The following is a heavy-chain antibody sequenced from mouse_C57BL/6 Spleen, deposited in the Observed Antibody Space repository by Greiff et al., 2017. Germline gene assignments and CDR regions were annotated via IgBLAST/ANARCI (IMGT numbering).Heavy chain of an antibody. Sequence: EVQGVESGEGLVKPGGSLKLSCAASGFTFSSYAMSWVRQTPEKRLEWVAYLSSGGDYIYYADTVKGRFTISRDNARNTLYLQMSSLKSEDTAMYYCTRGGTATGFAYWGQGTLVTVSA. V-gene: IGHV5-9-1*02. CDR2: LSSGGDYI. CDR3: TRGGTATGFAY. D-gene: IGHD3-3*01. J-gene: IGHJ3*01. CDR1: GFTFSSYA.